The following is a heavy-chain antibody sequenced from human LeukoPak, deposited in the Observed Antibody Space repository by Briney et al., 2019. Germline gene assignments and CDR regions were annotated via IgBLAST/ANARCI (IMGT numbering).Heavy chain of an antibody. CDR1: GFTFSSYA. V-gene: IGHV3-30-3*01. CDR2: ISYDGSNK. Sequence: GGSLRLSCAASGFTFSSYAMHWVRQAPGKGLEWVAVISYDGSNKYYADSVKGRFTISRDNSKNTLYLQMNSLRAEDTAVYYCARDGRITIFGEVIRRNIFDYWGQGTLVTVSS. CDR3: ARDGRITIFGEVIRRNIFDY. J-gene: IGHJ4*02. D-gene: IGHD3-3*01.